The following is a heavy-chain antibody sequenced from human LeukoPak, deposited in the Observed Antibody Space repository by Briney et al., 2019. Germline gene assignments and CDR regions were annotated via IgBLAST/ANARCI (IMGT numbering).Heavy chain of an antibody. D-gene: IGHD3-22*01. CDR1: GYTFTSYY. CDR2: INPSGGST. V-gene: IGHV1-46*03. CDR3: ARDNSSGYFRMNWFDP. J-gene: IGHJ5*02. Sequence: ASVKVSCKASGYTFTSYYMHWVRHAPGQGLEWMGIINPSGGSTSYAQKFQGRVTMTRDTSTSTVYMELSSLTSEDTAVYYCARDNSSGYFRMNWFDPWGQGTLVTVSS.